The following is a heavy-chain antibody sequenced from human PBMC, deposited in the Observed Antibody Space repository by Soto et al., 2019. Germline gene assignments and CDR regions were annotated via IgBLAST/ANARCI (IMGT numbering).Heavy chain of an antibody. CDR2: ISGGGGST. V-gene: IGHV3-23*01. D-gene: IGHD6-6*01. J-gene: IGHJ4*02. CDR3: ATPGQLGQQGYFDY. Sequence: GGSLRLSCAASGFTFSSYAMSWVRQAPGKGLEWVSAISGGGGSTYYADSVKGRFTISRDNSKNTLYLQMNSLRAEDKAVYYCATPGQLGQQGYFDYWGQGTLVTVSS. CDR1: GFTFSSYA.